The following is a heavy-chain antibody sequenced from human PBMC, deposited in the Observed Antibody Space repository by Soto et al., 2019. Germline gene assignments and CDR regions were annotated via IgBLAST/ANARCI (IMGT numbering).Heavy chain of an antibody. CDR2: IVVGSGNT. Sequence: QMQLVQSGPEVKKPGTSVKVSCKASGFTFPSSAVQWVRQARGQRLEWIARIVVGSGNTNYAQKFQERLTISRDMSTNTAYMELSSLRSEDTAVYYCAAVHYYYDTSGTYFDYWGQGTLVTVSS. CDR1: GFTFPSSA. V-gene: IGHV1-58*01. D-gene: IGHD3-22*01. J-gene: IGHJ4*02. CDR3: AAVHYYYDTSGTYFDY.